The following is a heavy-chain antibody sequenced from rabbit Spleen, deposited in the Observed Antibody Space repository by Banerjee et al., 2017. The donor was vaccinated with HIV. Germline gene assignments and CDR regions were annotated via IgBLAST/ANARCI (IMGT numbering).Heavy chain of an antibody. J-gene: IGHJ4*01. V-gene: IGHV1S47*01. CDR2: IYPGFGIR. D-gene: IGHD2-1*01. CDR1: GIDFSSYG. Sequence: ELVESGGGLVQPGESLKLSCKASGIDFSSYGISWVRQAPGKGPEWIAYIYPGFGIRNYANSVKGRFTISSDNAQNTLYLQLSSLTAADTATYFCVRDQAGDADYGPYYLNLWG. CDR3: VRDQAGDADYGPYYLNL.